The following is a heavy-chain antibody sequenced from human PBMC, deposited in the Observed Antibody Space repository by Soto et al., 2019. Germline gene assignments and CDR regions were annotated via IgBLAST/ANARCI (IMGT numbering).Heavy chain of an antibody. J-gene: IGHJ4*02. CDR2: VNPSGGHT. CDR3: ARGGPVVVVTAALAF. Sequence: QVQLVQSGAEVKKPGTSVKVSCKASGDTFTDYYIHWVRQAPGQGLEWMGTVNPSGGHTTYAQHFLGRLTMTRDTSTSILYMELTSLPSEDTAVYYCARGGPVVVVTAALAFWGQGTLVTVSS. D-gene: IGHD2-21*02. V-gene: IGHV1-46*01. CDR1: GDTFTDYY.